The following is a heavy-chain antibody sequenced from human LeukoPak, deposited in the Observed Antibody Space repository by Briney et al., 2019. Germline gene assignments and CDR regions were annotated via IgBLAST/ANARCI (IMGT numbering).Heavy chain of an antibody. D-gene: IGHD3-10*01. CDR2: IYAADSDT. CDR3: ARHDGSGSYYPDY. Sequence: GESLKISCQGSGNSFNNYWISWVRQMPGKGLEWMAIIYAADSDTRYSPSFQGQVTLSADKSISTAYLQWSSLKASDTAMYFCARHDGSGSYYPDYWGQGILVTVSS. V-gene: IGHV5-51*01. J-gene: IGHJ4*02. CDR1: GNSFNNYW.